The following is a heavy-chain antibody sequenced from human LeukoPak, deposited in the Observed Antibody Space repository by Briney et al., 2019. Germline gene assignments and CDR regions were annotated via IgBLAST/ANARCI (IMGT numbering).Heavy chain of an antibody. Sequence: SETLSLTCTVSGGSISSSSYYWGWIRQPPGKGLEWIGSIYYSGSTYYNPSLKSRVTISADTSKNQFSLKLSSVTAADTAVYYCARPKSLGYFDLWGRGTLVTVSS. V-gene: IGHV4-39*01. CDR3: ARPKSLGYFDL. J-gene: IGHJ2*01. CDR2: IYYSGST. CDR1: GGSISSSSYY.